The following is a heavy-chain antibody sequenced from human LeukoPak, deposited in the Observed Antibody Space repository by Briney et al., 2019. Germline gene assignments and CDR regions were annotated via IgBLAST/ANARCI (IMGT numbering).Heavy chain of an antibody. CDR3: AKDRYDSSGYYD. Sequence: GGSLRLSCAASGFTFSSYAMSWVRQAPGMGLEWVSAISGSGGSTYYADSVKGRFTISRDNSKNTLYLQMNSLRAEDTAVYYCAKDRYDSSGYYDWGQGTLVTVSS. CDR1: GFTFSSYA. V-gene: IGHV3-23*01. D-gene: IGHD3-22*01. J-gene: IGHJ4*02. CDR2: ISGSGGST.